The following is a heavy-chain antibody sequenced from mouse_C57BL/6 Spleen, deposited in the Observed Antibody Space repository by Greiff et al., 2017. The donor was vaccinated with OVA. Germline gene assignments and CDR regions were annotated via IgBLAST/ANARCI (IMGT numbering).Heavy chain of an antibody. J-gene: IGHJ4*01. CDR3: ARHGGNYGYAMDY. Sequence: VQLKESGPGLVAPSQSLSITCTVSGFSLTSYGVHWVRQPPGKGLAWLVVIWSDGSTTYNSALKSRLSISKDNSKSQVFLKMNSLQTDDTAMYYCARHGGNYGYAMDYWGQGTSVTVSS. CDR1: GFSLTSYG. D-gene: IGHD2-1*01. V-gene: IGHV2-6-1*01. CDR2: IWSDGST.